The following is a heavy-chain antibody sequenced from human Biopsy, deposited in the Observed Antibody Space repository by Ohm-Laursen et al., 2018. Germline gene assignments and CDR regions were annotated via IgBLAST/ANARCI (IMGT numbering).Heavy chain of an antibody. Sequence: EASVKVSCKVSGYTFTSHDINWVRQATGQGLEWMGWMSPNTGNTVYAQRFQDRVTMTSDTSTGTAYMELTSLTSDDTAVYFCARWETTLGRSLDSWGQGTLVAVSS. J-gene: IGHJ4*02. D-gene: IGHD1-26*01. CDR3: ARWETTLGRSLDS. CDR1: GYTFTSHD. V-gene: IGHV1-8*01. CDR2: MSPNTGNT.